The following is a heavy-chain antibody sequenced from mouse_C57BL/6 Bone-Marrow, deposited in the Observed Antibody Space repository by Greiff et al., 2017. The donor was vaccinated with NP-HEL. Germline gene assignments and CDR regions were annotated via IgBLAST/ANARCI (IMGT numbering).Heavy chain of an antibody. CDR1: GYTFTSYG. D-gene: IGHD3-3*01. CDR2: IYPRSGNT. Sequence: VKLQQSGAELARPGASVKLSCKASGYTFTSYGISWVKQRTGQGLEWIGEIYPRSGNTYYNEKFKGKATLTADKSSSTAYMELRSLTSEDSAVYFCARGWAWYFDVWGTGTTVTVSS. J-gene: IGHJ1*03. V-gene: IGHV1-81*01. CDR3: ARGWAWYFDV.